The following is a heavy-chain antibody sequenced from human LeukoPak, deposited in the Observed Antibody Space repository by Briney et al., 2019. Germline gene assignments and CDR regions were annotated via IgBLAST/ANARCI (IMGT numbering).Heavy chain of an antibody. CDR2: IYHSGST. Sequence: SETLSLTCTLSGGSISTYYWSWIRQPPGKGLEWIGYIYHSGSTNYNPSLKSRVTISVDTSKNQFSLKLSSVTAADTAVYYCARHWGSSGWNYFDYWGQGTLVTVSS. J-gene: IGHJ4*02. V-gene: IGHV4-59*08. CDR1: GGSISTYY. CDR3: ARHWGSSGWNYFDY. D-gene: IGHD6-19*01.